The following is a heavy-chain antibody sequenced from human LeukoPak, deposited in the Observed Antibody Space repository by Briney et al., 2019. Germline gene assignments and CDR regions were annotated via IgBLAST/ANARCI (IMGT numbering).Heavy chain of an antibody. V-gene: IGHV1-8*02. J-gene: IGHJ4*02. Sequence: ASVKVSCKASGYTFTSYGISWVRQATGQGLEWMGWMNPHSGNAGYEQQFQGRVTMTRNSSITTACMELSSLRSEDTAVYYCARGWRVLVTPAYYFDNWGQGTLVTVSS. D-gene: IGHD2-8*02. CDR1: GYTFTSYG. CDR2: MNPHSGNA. CDR3: ARGWRVLVTPAYYFDN.